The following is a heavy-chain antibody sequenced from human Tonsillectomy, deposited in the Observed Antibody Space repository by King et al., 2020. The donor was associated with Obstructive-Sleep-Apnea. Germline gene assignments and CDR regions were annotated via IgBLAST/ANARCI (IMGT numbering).Heavy chain of an antibody. J-gene: IGHJ4*02. CDR3: ARFSRPRTTINHFDY. CDR2: IYPGDSDT. V-gene: IGHV5-51*01. Sequence: VQLVESGAEVKKPGESLRISCQGSGYSFSSHWIVWVRQMPGRGLEWMGIIYPGDSDTRYSPSFRGQVTISADKSISTAYLQWSSLKASDTAIYYCARFSRPRTTINHFDYWGQGTLVTVSS. CDR1: GYSFSSHW. D-gene: IGHD4-11*01.